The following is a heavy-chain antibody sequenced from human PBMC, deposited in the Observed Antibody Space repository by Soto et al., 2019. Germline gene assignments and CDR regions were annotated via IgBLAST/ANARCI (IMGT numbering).Heavy chain of an antibody. CDR1: GYTLTELS. J-gene: IGHJ3*02. Sequence: ASVKVSCKVSGYTLTELSMYWVRQAPGKGLEWMGGFDPEDGETIYAQKFQGRVTMTEDTSTDTAYMELSSLRSEDTAVYYCALFNWNYAQRAFDIWGQGTMVTVSS. CDR2: FDPEDGET. V-gene: IGHV1-24*01. D-gene: IGHD1-7*01. CDR3: ALFNWNYAQRAFDI.